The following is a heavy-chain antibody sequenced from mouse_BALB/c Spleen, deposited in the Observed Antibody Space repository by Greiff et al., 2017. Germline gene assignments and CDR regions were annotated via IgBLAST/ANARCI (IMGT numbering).Heavy chain of an antibody. CDR1: GFTFSSFG. V-gene: IGHV5-17*02. CDR3: ARELFDY. CDR2: ISSGSSTI. J-gene: IGHJ2*01. Sequence: EVKLMESGGGLVQPGGSRKLSCAASGFTFSSFGMHWVRQAPEKGLEWVAYISSGSSTIYYADTVKGRFTISRDNPKNTLFLQMTSLRSEDTAMYYCARELFDYWGQGTTLTVSS.